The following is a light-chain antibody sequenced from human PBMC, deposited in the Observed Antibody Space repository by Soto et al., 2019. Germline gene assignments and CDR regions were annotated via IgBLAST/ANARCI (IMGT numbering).Light chain of an antibody. Sequence: DIQMTQSPSTLSASVGDRVTITCRASQSISSWLAWYQQKPGKAPKLLIYKASSLESGVTSRFSGSGSGTEFTLTISSLQTDDFATYYCQQGTFGQGNKVEIK. CDR2: KAS. J-gene: IGKJ1*01. CDR1: QSISSW. CDR3: QQGT. V-gene: IGKV1-5*03.